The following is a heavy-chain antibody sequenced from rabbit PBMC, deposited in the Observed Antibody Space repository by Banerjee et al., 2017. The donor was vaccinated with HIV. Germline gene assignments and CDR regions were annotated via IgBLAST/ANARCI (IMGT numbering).Heavy chain of an antibody. CDR2: INTSSGNT. CDR1: GFDFSSYG. CDR3: ARDLAGVIGWNFGL. V-gene: IGHV1S45*01. J-gene: IGHJ4*01. D-gene: IGHD4-1*01. Sequence: QEQLEESGGGLVQPGGSLKLSCKASGFDFSSYGVSWVRQAPGKGLEWIGYINTSSGNTVYASWAKGRFTISKTSSTTVTLQMTSLTAADTATYFCARDLAGVIGWNFGLWGQGTLVTVS.